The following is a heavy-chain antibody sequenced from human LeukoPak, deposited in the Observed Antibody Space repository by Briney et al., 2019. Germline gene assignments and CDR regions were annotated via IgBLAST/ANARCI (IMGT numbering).Heavy chain of an antibody. V-gene: IGHV4-59*01. J-gene: IGHJ4*02. CDR2: IYYSGST. CDR1: GGSISSYY. D-gene: IGHD3-10*01. CDR3: ARGRSGSPYNFDY. Sequence: PSETLSLTCSVSGGSISSYYWSWIRQSPGKGLQCIGYIYYSGSTNYNPSLKSRVTISVDTSKNQFSLKLSSVAAADTAVYYCARGRSGSPYNFDYWGQGTLVTVSS.